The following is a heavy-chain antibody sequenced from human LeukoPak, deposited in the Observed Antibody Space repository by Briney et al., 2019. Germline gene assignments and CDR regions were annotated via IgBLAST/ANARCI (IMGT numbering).Heavy chain of an antibody. CDR1: GGSFSGYY. Sequence: SETLSLTCAVYGGSFSGYYWSWIRQPPGKGLEWIGEINHSGSTNYNPSLKSRVTISVDTSKNQFSLKLSSVTAADTAVYYCARLGYCSGGSCYTHRGPYDYWGQGTLVTVSS. CDR3: ARLGYCSGGSCYTHRGPYDY. D-gene: IGHD2-15*01. V-gene: IGHV4-34*01. CDR2: INHSGST. J-gene: IGHJ4*02.